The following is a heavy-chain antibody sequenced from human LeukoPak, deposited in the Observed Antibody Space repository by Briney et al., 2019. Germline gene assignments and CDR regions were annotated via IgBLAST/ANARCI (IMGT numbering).Heavy chain of an antibody. CDR1: GGSISSYY. Sequence: SETLSLTCTVSGGSISSYYWSWIRQPPGKGLEWIGYIYYSGSTNYNPSLKSRVTISADTSKNQFSLKLSSVTAADTAVYYCARDRKAYSSSHWYFDYWGQGTLVTVSS. D-gene: IGHD6-6*01. J-gene: IGHJ4*02. CDR3: ARDRKAYSSSHWYFDY. V-gene: IGHV4-59*01. CDR2: IYYSGST.